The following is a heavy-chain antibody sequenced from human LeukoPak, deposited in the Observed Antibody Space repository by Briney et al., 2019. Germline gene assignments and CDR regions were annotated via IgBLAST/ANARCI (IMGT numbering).Heavy chain of an antibody. V-gene: IGHV3-48*03. Sequence: PGGSLRLSCGASGFTFSSYEMNWVRQAPGKGLEWVSYISNSGSTMYYADSVKGRFTISRDNAKNSLYLQMNSLRVEDTALYYCARDLDCTGTSCYGLRAVFDIWSQGTLVTVSS. CDR2: ISNSGSTM. D-gene: IGHD2-2*01. CDR1: GFTFSSYE. J-gene: IGHJ3*02. CDR3: ARDLDCTGTSCYGLRAVFDI.